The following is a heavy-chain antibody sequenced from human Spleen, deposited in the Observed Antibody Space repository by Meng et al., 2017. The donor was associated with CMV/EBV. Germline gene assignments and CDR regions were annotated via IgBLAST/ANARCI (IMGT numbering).Heavy chain of an antibody. CDR2: INPNSGGT. D-gene: IGHD3-3*01. CDR3: AREGDFGVVIDSYYYGMDV. V-gene: IGHV1-2*02. Sequence: ASVNVSCKASGYTFTGYYMHWVRQAPGQGLEWMGWINPNSGGTKYAQKFQGRVTMTRDTSISTAYMELSRLRSDDTAVYYCAREGDFGVVIDSYYYGMDVWGQGTTVTVSS. CDR1: GYTFTGYY. J-gene: IGHJ6*02.